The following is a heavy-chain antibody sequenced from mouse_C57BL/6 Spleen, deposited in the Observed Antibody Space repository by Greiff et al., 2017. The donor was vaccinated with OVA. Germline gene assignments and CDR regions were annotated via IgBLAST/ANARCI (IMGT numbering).Heavy chain of an antibody. CDR3: ARTYYGSRVPFDY. CDR1: GFTFSDYG. V-gene: IGHV5-17*01. Sequence: EVMLVESGGGLVKPGGSLKLSCAASGFTFSDYGMHWVRQAPEKGLEWVAYISSGSSTIYYADTVKGRFTISRDNAKNTLFLQMTSLRSEDTAMYYCARTYYGSRVPFDYWGQGTTLTVSS. D-gene: IGHD1-1*01. CDR2: ISSGSSTI. J-gene: IGHJ2*01.